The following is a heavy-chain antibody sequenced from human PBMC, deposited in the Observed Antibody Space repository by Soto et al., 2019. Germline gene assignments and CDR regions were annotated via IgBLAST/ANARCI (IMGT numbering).Heavy chain of an antibody. J-gene: IGHJ4*02. V-gene: IGHV4-59*01. CDR1: GDSISGYY. CDR2: IYYSGGT. CDR3: AADTYYDFWSGYNFDY. Sequence: QVQLQESGPGLVNPSETLSLTCNVSGDSISGYYWSWIRQPPGGGLEWIGYIYYSGGTNSNPSLTSRVTMSVDTSQKQFSLRLSSVTAADTAVYYCAADTYYDFWSGYNFDYWGQGTLVTVSS. D-gene: IGHD3-3*01.